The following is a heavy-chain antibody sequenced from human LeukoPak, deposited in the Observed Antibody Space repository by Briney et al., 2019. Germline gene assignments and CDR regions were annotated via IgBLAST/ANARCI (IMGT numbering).Heavy chain of an antibody. D-gene: IGHD1-26*01. CDR1: GFTFSSYS. J-gene: IGHJ4*02. Sequence: GGSLRLSCAASGFTFSSYSMNWVRQAPGKGLEWVSSISSSSSYIYYADSVKGRFTISRDNAKNSLYLQMNSLRAEDTAVYYCARVVPRWERRRLDYWGQGTLVTVSS. V-gene: IGHV3-21*04. CDR3: ARVVPRWERRRLDY. CDR2: ISSSSSYI.